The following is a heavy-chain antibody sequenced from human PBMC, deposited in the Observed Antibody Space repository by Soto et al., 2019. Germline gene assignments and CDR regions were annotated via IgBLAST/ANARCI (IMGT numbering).Heavy chain of an antibody. J-gene: IGHJ4*02. CDR3: ARRITSSTGWDY. D-gene: IGHD6-19*01. CDR2: IHGGDSNT. Sequence: LKISCKGSGYMFTSYWIGWVRQMPGKGLEWMGIIHGGDSNTRYSPSFDGQVTISTDKSINTAYLQWSSLKASDTAMYYCARRITSSTGWDYWGQGTLVTVSS. CDR1: GYMFTSYW. V-gene: IGHV5-51*01.